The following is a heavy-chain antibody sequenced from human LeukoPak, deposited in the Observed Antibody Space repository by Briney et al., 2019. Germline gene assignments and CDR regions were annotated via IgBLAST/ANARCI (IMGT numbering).Heavy chain of an antibody. CDR2: LNPNGGNI. Sequence: RPGGSLRLSCAGSGYTFGDHGMNWVRQAPGKGLEWVSGLNPNGGNIGYADSVKGRFTISRDNAKNSLYLQINSLRAEDTALYYCARDRSYGAFQDWGQGTLVTVSS. V-gene: IGHV3-20*04. D-gene: IGHD1-26*01. CDR3: ARDRSYGAFQD. CDR1: GYTFGDHG. J-gene: IGHJ4*02.